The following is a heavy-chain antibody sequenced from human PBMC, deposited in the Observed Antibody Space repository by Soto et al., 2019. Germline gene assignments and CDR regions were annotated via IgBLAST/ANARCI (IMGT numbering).Heavy chain of an antibody. CDR2: IYPGDSDT. CDR3: ARGGSEEYYGSGSYFPHYHYYLLDV. Sequence: GESLKISCKGSGYSFTSYWIGWVRQMPGKGLEWMGIIYPGDSDTRYSPSFQGQVTISADKSISTAYLQWSSLKASDTAMYYCARGGSEEYYGSGSYFPHYHYYLLDVWGQGTTVIVSS. J-gene: IGHJ6*02. CDR1: GYSFTSYW. V-gene: IGHV5-51*01. D-gene: IGHD3-10*01.